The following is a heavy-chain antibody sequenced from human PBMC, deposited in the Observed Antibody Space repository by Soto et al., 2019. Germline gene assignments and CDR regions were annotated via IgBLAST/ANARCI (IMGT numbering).Heavy chain of an antibody. CDR3: ANQAPWSRNGFAI. CDR1: GFTVSSNY. V-gene: IGHV3-66*01. J-gene: IGHJ3*02. CDR2: IYGGVYGGEST. D-gene: IGHD2-15*01. Sequence: GGSLRLACAASGFTVSSNYMAWVRQAPGKGLESISLIYGGVYGGESTYYADSVKGRFIISGDNSKNTLHLQMSSLRSEDTVVYYCANQAPWSRNGFAIWGQGTTVTVSS.